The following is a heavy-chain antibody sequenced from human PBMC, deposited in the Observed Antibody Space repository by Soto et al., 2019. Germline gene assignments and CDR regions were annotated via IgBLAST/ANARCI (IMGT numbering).Heavy chain of an antibody. D-gene: IGHD6-13*01. J-gene: IGHJ4*02. V-gene: IGHV3-30-3*01. CDR3: AREAAAGFDY. Sequence: GGSLRLSCAASGFTFSSYAMHWVRQAPGKGLEWVAVISYDGSNKYYADSVKGRFTISRDNSKNTLYLQMNSLRAEDTAVYYCAREAAAGFDYWGQGTLVTAPQ. CDR2: ISYDGSNK. CDR1: GFTFSSYA.